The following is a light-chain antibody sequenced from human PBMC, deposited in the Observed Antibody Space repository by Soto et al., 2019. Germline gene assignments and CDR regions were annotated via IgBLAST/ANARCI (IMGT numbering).Light chain of an antibody. J-gene: IGKJ2*01. CDR2: VAS. Sequence: EIVLTQSPATLSVSPGERATLSCRASQSVNQKLGWYQQKPGQAPRLLIYVASYRATGIPARFSGSGSGTEYTLTISSLQAEDFAVYYCQQCNNWPHTLGQGTRLEIK. V-gene: IGKV3-15*01. CDR3: QQCNNWPHT. CDR1: QSVNQK.